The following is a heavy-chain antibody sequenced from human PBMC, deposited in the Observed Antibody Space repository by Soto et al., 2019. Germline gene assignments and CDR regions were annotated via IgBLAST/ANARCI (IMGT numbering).Heavy chain of an antibody. CDR3: ARGGYCTNGVCYPLYYYYGMDV. D-gene: IGHD2-8*01. V-gene: IGHV3-7*01. CDR1: GFTFSSYW. J-gene: IGHJ6*02. Sequence: EVQLVESGGGLVQPGGSLRLSCAASGFTFSSYWMSWVRQAPGKGLEWVANIKQAGSEKYYVDSVKGRFTISRDNAKNSLYLQMNSLRAEDTAVYYCARGGYCTNGVCYPLYYYYGMDVWGQGTTVTVSS. CDR2: IKQAGSEK.